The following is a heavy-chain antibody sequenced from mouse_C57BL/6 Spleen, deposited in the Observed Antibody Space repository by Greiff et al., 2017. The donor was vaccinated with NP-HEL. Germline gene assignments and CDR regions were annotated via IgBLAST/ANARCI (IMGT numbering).Heavy chain of an antibody. Sequence: VQLQQPGAELVKPGASVKLSCKASGYTFTSYWMHWVKQRPGQGLEWIGMIHPNSGSTNYNEKFKSKATLTVAKSSSTAYLQLSSLTSEDAAVYYCARSYDYDAYWGKGTLVTVSA. CDR1: GYTFTSYW. V-gene: IGHV1-64*01. J-gene: IGHJ3*01. CDR3: ARSYDYDAY. D-gene: IGHD2-4*01. CDR2: IHPNSGST.